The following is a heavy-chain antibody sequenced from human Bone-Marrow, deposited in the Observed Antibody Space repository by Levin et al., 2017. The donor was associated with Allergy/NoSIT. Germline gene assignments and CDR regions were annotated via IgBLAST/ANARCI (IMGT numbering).Heavy chain of an antibody. CDR2: ISAYNVTP. D-gene: IGHD3-3*01. V-gene: IGHV1-18*01. Sequence: PAASVKVSCKASGYSLGSYAMTWVRQAPGQGLEWMGWISAYNVTPKYAQKFQGRVTMTTDTSTGTAYMELRSLRSDDTAVYYCARDRGDSYDFYSGYHWFDPWGQGILVTVSS. CDR3: ARDRGDSYDFYSGYHWFDP. CDR1: GYSLGSYA. J-gene: IGHJ5*02.